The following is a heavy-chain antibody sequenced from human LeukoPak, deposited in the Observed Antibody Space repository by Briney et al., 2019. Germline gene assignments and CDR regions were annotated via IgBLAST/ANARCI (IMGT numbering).Heavy chain of an antibody. J-gene: IGHJ4*02. V-gene: IGHV3-7*01. CDR1: GFIFNTYS. Sequence: GGSLRLSCTASGFIFNTYSMNWVRQAPGKGLEWVANIKQDGSEKYYVDSVKGRFTISRDNAKNSLYLQMNSLRAEDTAVYYCARVREPTPDYWGQGTLVTVPS. CDR3: ARVREPTPDY. CDR2: IKQDGSEK. D-gene: IGHD5-24*01.